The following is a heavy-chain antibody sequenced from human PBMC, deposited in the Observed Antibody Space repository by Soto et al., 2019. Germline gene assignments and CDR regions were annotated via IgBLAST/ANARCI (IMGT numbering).Heavy chain of an antibody. J-gene: IGHJ5*02. D-gene: IGHD3-22*01. CDR2: IYHTGNA. V-gene: IGHV4-39*01. CDR1: GDSSSNSRFY. CDR3: ARDYFDSSDYTTNWFDP. Sequence: LETLSLTCSVSGDSSSNSRFYWAWIRQPPGEGLEWIGSIYHTGNAYYNPSLKSRVTIFVDTSKNQFSLKLTSVTAADTALYYCARDYFDSSDYTTNWFDPWGQGALVTVS.